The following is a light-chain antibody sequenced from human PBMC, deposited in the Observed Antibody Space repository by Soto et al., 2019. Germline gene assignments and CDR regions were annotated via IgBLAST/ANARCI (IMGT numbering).Light chain of an antibody. Sequence: EVVISQSPGTLSLSPGERATLSCRASQSVSSSYLAWYQQKPGQAPSLLIYGASSRATGIPDRFSGSGSGTDFTLTISRLEPEDCAVYYCQQYGSSPRTFGQGTKVDSK. CDR2: GAS. J-gene: IGKJ1*01. V-gene: IGKV3-20*01. CDR1: QSVSSSY. CDR3: QQYGSSPRT.